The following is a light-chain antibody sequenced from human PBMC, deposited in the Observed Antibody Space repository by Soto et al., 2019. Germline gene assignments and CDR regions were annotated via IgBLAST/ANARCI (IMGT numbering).Light chain of an antibody. CDR3: SSYTSSSTYV. Sequence: QSVLTQPASVSGSPGQSITISCTGASSDVGDYNYVSWYQHHPGKAPKLLIYEVNNRPSGVSDRFSGSKSGNVASLTISWLQAEDKADYYCSSYTSSSTYVFGTGTKLTVL. J-gene: IGLJ1*01. V-gene: IGLV2-14*01. CDR1: SSDVGDYNY. CDR2: EVN.